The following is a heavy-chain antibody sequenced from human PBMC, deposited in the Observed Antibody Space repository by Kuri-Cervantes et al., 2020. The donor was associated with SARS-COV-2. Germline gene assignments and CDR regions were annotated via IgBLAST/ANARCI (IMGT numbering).Heavy chain of an antibody. V-gene: IGHV3-73*01. Sequence: GGSLRLSCEVSGFLFSAPPIHWDRQGSGEGLEWVGRVRGKANNYATAYAASVEGRFTISRDDSKNMAYLQMNSLKTEDTAVYYCTTLIDYWGQGALVTVSS. CDR3: TTLIDY. J-gene: IGHJ4*02. CDR2: VRGKANNYAT. CDR1: GFLFSAPP.